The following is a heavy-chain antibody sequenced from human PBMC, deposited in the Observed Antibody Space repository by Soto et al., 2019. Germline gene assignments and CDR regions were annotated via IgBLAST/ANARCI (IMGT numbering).Heavy chain of an antibody. CDR2: FDPEDGET. CDR3: ATGGSGSSHRGGYYYYMDV. Sequence: ASVEVSCKVSGYTLTELSMHWVRQAPGKGLEWMGGFDPEDGETIYAQKYQGRVTMTEDTSTDTAYMELSSLRSEDTAVYYCATGGSGSSHRGGYYYYMDVWGKGTTVTVSS. J-gene: IGHJ6*03. V-gene: IGHV1-24*01. D-gene: IGHD3-10*01. CDR1: GYTLTELS.